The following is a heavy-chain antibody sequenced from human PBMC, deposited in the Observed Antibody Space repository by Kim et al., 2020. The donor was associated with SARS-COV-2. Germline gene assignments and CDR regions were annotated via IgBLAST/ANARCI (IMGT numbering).Heavy chain of an antibody. CDR2: IRNKANSYAT. D-gene: IGHD3-3*01. CDR3: SSGPPFDLDGGF. Sequence: GGSLRLSCAASGFTFSGSAMHWVRQAPGKGLEWVGRIRNKANSYATAYAASVSGMFIISREDSMNTAYLQMNSPKTGETAVYYCSSGPPFDLDGGFWGQGTLVTVSS. CDR1: GFTFSGSA. J-gene: IGHJ4*02. V-gene: IGHV3-73*01.